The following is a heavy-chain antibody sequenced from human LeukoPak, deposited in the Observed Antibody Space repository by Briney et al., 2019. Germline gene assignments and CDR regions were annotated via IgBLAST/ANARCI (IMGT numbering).Heavy chain of an antibody. CDR2: IYPGDSDT. D-gene: IGHD2-2*03. Sequence: KGGESLKISCKGSGYSFTSYWIGWVRQMPGKGLEWMGIIYPGDSDTRYSPSFQGQVTISADKSISTACLQWSSLKASDTAMYYCARLVDIVVVPAANNGGSWFDPWGQGTLVTVSS. J-gene: IGHJ5*02. CDR3: ARLVDIVVVPAANNGGSWFDP. V-gene: IGHV5-51*01. CDR1: GYSFTSYW.